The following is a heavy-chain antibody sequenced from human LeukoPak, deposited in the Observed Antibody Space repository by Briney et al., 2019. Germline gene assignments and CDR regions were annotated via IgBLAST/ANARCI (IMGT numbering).Heavy chain of an antibody. D-gene: IGHD3-10*01. CDR2: MNPNSGNT. V-gene: IGHV1-8*01. Sequence: GASVKVSCKASGYTFTSYDINWVRQATGQGLEWMGWMNPNSGNTGYAQKFQGRVTMTRNTSISTAYMGLSSLRSEDTAVYYCARARRRSGSYYRGFDYWGQGTLVTVSS. CDR1: GYTFTSYD. J-gene: IGHJ4*02. CDR3: ARARRRSGSYYRGFDY.